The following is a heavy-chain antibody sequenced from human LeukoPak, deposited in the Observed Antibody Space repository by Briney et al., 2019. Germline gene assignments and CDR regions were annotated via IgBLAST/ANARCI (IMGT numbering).Heavy chain of an antibody. CDR1: GGTFSSYA. V-gene: IGHV1-69*13. CDR2: IIPIFGTA. CDR3: ARAGAVAGRPFDI. J-gene: IGHJ3*02. Sequence: SVKVSCKASGGTFSSYAISWVRQAPGQGLEWMGGIIPIFGTANYAQKFQGRVTITADESTSTAYMELSSLRSEDTAVYYCARAGAVAGRPFDIWGQGTMVTVPS. D-gene: IGHD6-19*01.